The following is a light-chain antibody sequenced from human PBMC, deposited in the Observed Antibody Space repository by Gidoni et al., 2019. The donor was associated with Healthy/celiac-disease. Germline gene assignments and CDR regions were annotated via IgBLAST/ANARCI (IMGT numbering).Light chain of an antibody. CDR3: MQALQSWT. V-gene: IGKV2-28*01. J-gene: IGKJ1*01. Sequence: DIVMTQSPLSLPVTPGEPASISCRSSQSLLHSNGYNYLDWYLQKPGHSPQLLIYLGSNRASWVPDRFSGSGSGTDFTLKISRVEAEDVGVYYCMQALQSWTFGQGTKVEIK. CDR1: QSLLHSNGYNY. CDR2: LGS.